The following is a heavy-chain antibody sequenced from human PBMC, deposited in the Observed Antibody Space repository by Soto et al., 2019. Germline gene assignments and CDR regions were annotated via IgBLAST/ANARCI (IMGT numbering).Heavy chain of an antibody. D-gene: IGHD3-22*01. J-gene: IGHJ6*02. CDR1: GGSISSGGYY. Sequence: PSETLSLTCTVSGGSISSGGYYWSWIRQHPGKGLEWIGYIYYSGSTYYNPSLKSRVTISVDTSKNQFSLKLSSVTAADTAVYYCARDNRDYYDSSGYGMDVWGQGTTVTVSS. CDR2: IYYSGST. V-gene: IGHV4-31*03. CDR3: ARDNRDYYDSSGYGMDV.